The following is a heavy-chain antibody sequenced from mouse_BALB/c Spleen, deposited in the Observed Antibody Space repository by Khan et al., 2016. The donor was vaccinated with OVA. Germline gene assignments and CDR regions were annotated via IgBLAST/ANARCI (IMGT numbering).Heavy chain of an antibody. CDR3: ARNGGPDYFDY. Sequence: QVQLKESGPGLVAPSQSLSITCTVSGFSLTRHGIHWVRQPPGKGLEWLGIIWAGGSTNYNSALMSRLSITKDSYKSQVFLKMNSLQNDDTAIYYCARNGGPDYFDYWGQGTTLTVSA. V-gene: IGHV2-9*02. J-gene: IGHJ2*01. CDR1: GFSLTRHG. D-gene: IGHD3-3*01. CDR2: IWAGGST.